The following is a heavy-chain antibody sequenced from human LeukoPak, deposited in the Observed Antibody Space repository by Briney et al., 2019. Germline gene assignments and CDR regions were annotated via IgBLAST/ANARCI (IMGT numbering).Heavy chain of an antibody. V-gene: IGHV3-66*01. CDR2: IYSGGST. Sequence: GGSLRLSCAASGFTVSSNYMSWVRQAPGKGLEWVSVIYSGGSTYYADSVKGRFTISKDNSKNTLYLQMNSLRAEDTAVYYCVTYYFDYWGQGTLVTVSS. CDR3: VTYYFDY. J-gene: IGHJ4*02. CDR1: GFTVSSNY.